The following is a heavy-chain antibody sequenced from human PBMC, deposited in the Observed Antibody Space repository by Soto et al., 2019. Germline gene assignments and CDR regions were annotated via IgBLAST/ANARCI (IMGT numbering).Heavy chain of an antibody. D-gene: IGHD6-13*01. J-gene: IGHJ4*02. CDR2: INHSGST. CDR1: GGSFSGYY. V-gene: IGHV4-34*01. Sequence: SETLSLTCAVYGGSFSGYYWSWIRQPPGKGLEWIGEINHSGSTNYNPSLKSRVTISVDTSKNQFSLKLSSVTAADTAVYYCAGYSSSSLISDYWGQGTLVTVSS. CDR3: AGYSSSSLISDY.